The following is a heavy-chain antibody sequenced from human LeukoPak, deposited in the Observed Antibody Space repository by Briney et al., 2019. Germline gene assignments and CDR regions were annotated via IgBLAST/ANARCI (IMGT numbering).Heavy chain of an antibody. Sequence: GGSLRLSCAASGFTFNSYAMSWVRQAPGKGLEWVSAISGSGGSTYYADSVKGRFTISRDNSKNTLYLQMNSLRAEDTAVYYCAKPPLPITMVRGVITYFQHWGQGTLVTVSS. V-gene: IGHV3-23*01. D-gene: IGHD3-10*01. CDR3: AKPPLPITMVRGVITYFQH. J-gene: IGHJ1*01. CDR2: ISGSGGST. CDR1: GFTFNSYA.